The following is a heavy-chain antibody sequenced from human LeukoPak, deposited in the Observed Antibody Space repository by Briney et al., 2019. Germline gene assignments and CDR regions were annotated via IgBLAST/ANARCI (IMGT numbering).Heavy chain of an antibody. CDR3: ARVGDYSSNWFDP. D-gene: IGHD4-17*01. CDR1: GGSFSAYY. CDR2: INHSGST. Sequence: SETLSLTCAVYGGSFSAYYWSWIRQPPGKGLEWIGEINHSGSTNNNPSLKSRVTISVDTSKNQFSLKLSSVTAADTAVYYCARVGDYSSNWFDPWGQGTLVTVSS. J-gene: IGHJ5*02. V-gene: IGHV4-34*01.